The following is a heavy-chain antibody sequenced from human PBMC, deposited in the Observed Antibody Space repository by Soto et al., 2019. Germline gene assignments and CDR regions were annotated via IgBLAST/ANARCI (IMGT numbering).Heavy chain of an antibody. CDR3: AKAGLRDGYNSAHWYFDL. J-gene: IGHJ2*01. V-gene: IGHV3-15*07. Sequence: PWGSLRLSCAALGVTFIYLGMDRVLQAPGKRLEWVGRIKSQASGGTIDYAAPVKGRFTISRDDSKNTVYLQMDSLKTEDTAVYYCAKAGLRDGYNSAHWYFDLWGRGTLVTVSS. D-gene: IGHD5-12*01. CDR1: GVTFIYLG. CDR2: IKSQASGGTI.